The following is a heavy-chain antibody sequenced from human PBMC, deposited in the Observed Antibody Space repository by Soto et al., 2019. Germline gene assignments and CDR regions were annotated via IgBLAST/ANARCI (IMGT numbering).Heavy chain of an antibody. Sequence: GGSLRLSCAASGFTFSSYAMSWVRQAPGKGLEWVSAISGSGGSTYYADSVKGRFTISRDNSKNTLYLQMNSLRAEDTAVYYCAKALVILDFWSGLFDYWGQGTLVTVSS. CDR1: GFTFSSYA. CDR2: ISGSGGST. D-gene: IGHD3-3*01. CDR3: AKALVILDFWSGLFDY. V-gene: IGHV3-23*01. J-gene: IGHJ4*02.